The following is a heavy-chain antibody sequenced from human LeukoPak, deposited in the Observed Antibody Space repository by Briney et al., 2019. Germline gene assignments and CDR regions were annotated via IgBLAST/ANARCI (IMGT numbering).Heavy chain of an antibody. CDR2: ISAYNGNT. V-gene: IGHV1-18*04. CDR1: GYTFTSYG. J-gene: IGHJ4*02. CDR3: ARRHCSSSSCYPLDY. Sequence: GASVNLSCTASGYTFTSYGISWVRHAPGQGLEWMGWISAYNGNTNYAQKLQGRVTMTTDTSTVTAYMELRSLRSDDTAVYYCARRHCSSSSCYPLDYWGQGTLVTVSS. D-gene: IGHD2-2*01.